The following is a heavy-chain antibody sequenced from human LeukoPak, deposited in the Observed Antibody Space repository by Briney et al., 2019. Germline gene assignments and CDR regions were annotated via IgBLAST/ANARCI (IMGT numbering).Heavy chain of an antibody. Sequence: ASVKVSCKAAGYTFTSYYMHWVGQARGQGLEWVGVINPSGGSKSYAQKFQGRVTITRDMSTSTVYMQLSSLRSEDTAVYYCATVPRIAAAGTSSNWFDPWGQGTLVTVSS. CDR2: INPSGGSK. J-gene: IGHJ5*02. CDR1: GYTFTSYY. D-gene: IGHD6-13*01. V-gene: IGHV1-46*01. CDR3: ATVPRIAAAGTSSNWFDP.